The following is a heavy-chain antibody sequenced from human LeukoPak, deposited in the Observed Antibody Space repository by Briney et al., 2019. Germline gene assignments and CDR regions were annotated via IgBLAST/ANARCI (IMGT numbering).Heavy chain of an antibody. CDR1: GYTFTGYH. D-gene: IGHD6-13*01. Sequence: ASVKVSCKASGYTFTGYHMHWVRQAPGQGLEWMGWISAYNGNTNYAQKLQGRVTMTTDTSTSTAYMELRSLRSDDTAVYYCARESTAAAGTGYWGQGTLVTVSS. CDR3: ARESTAAAGTGY. V-gene: IGHV1-18*04. J-gene: IGHJ4*02. CDR2: ISAYNGNT.